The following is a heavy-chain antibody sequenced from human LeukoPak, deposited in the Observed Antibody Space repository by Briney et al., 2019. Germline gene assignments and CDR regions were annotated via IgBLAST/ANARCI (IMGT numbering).Heavy chain of an antibody. J-gene: IGHJ4*02. V-gene: IGHV4-30-2*01. CDR1: GGSISSGGYS. CDR3: ARFRLGPYYDFWSGYYSYFDY. CDR2: IYHSGST. D-gene: IGHD3-3*01. Sequence: PSETLSLNCAVSGGSISSGGYSWSWIRQPPGKGLEWIGYIYHSGSTYYNPSLKSRVTISVDRSKNQFSLKLSSVTAADTAVYYCARFRLGPYYDFWSGYYSYFDYWGQGTLVTVSS.